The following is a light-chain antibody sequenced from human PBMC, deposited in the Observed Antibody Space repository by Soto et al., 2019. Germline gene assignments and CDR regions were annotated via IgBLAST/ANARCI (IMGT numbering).Light chain of an antibody. V-gene: IGKV1-8*01. CDR1: QGISSY. J-gene: IGKJ5*01. CDR2: AAS. CDR3: QQYNNWPIT. Sequence: AIRMTQSPSSLSASTGDRVTITCRASQGISSYLAWYQQKPGKAPKLLIYAASTLQSGVPSRFSGSGSGTDFTLTISRLEPEDFAVYYCQQYNNWPITFGQGTRLEI.